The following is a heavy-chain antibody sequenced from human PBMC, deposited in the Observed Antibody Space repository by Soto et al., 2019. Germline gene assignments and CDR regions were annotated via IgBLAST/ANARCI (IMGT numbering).Heavy chain of an antibody. CDR2: INSDGSRP. D-gene: IGHD3-22*01. CDR3: AREAKYDNTDHQTDAFDL. CDR1: GFTVSSNY. J-gene: IGHJ3*01. V-gene: IGHV3-74*02. Sequence: EVQLVESGGGLVQPGGSLRLSCAASGFTVSSNYMRWVRQAPGKGLVWVSRINSDGSRPSYADSAKGRFTISRDNAKNTVYLQMYSLRAEDTAVYYCAREAKYDNTDHQTDAFDLWGQGTMVTVSS.